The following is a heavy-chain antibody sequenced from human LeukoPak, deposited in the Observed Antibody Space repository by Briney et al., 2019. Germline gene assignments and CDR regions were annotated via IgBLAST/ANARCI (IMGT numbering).Heavy chain of an antibody. CDR3: ASRRGVYRDWFDP. D-gene: IGHD3-10*01. J-gene: IGHJ5*02. CDR2: ISSGSSYI. V-gene: IGHV3-21*01. Sequence: GGSLRLSCVGSGFNVYSSEMNWVRQAPGKGLDWISSISSGSSYIYYADSVKGRFTISRDNANNSLYLQMNSLRAEDTAVYYCASRRGVYRDWFDPWGQGTLVTVSS. CDR1: GFNVYSSE.